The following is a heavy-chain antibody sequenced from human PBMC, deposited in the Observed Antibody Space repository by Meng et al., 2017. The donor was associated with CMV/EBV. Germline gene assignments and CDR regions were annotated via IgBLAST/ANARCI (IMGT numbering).Heavy chain of an antibody. CDR2: IIPILGIA. J-gene: IGHJ4*02. Sequence: SVKVSCKASGGTFSSYTISWVRQAPGQGLEWMGRIIPILGIANYAQKFQGRVTITADKSTSTAYMELSSLRSEDTAVYYCARSSSGWYEGVPSVTNFDYWGQGTLVTVSS. CDR3: ARSSSGWYEGVPSVTNFDY. D-gene: IGHD6-19*01. CDR1: GGTFSSYT. V-gene: IGHV1-69*02.